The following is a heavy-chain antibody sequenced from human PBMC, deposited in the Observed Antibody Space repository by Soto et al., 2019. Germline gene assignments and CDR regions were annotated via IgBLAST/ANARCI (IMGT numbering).Heavy chain of an antibody. Sequence: EVQLLESGGGLVQPGGSLRLSCAASGFTFSSYAMSWVRQAPGKGLEWVSAISGSAGSTSYADSAKGRFTISRDNAKNTLYLQMNSLRAEDTAVYYCAKYVEGHYYYYYMYVWGKGTTVTVSS. V-gene: IGHV3-23*01. CDR2: ISGSAGST. J-gene: IGHJ6*03. D-gene: IGHD3-16*01. CDR1: GFTFSSYA. CDR3: AKYVEGHYYYYYMYV.